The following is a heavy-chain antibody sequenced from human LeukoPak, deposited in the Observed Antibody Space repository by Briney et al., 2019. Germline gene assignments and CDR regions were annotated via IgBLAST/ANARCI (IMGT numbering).Heavy chain of an antibody. CDR1: GFTFSSYA. J-gene: IGHJ4*02. Sequence: HPGRSLRLSCAASGFTFSSYAMHWVRQAPGKGLEWVAVISYDGSNKYYADSVKGRFTISRDNAKNSLYLQMNSLRAEDTAVYYCARGTKQRYSSSWYLPSPFDYWGQGTLVTVSS. D-gene: IGHD6-13*01. CDR3: ARGTKQRYSSSWYLPSPFDY. CDR2: ISYDGSNK. V-gene: IGHV3-30-3*01.